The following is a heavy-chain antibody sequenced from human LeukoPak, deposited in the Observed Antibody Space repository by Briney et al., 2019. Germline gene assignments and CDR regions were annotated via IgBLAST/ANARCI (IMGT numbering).Heavy chain of an antibody. Sequence: GEALKISCKASGYTFTSFFIGWVRQMPGQGLEWMGIIYTGDSDTRYSPSFQGQVTISVDKSISTAYLQWRSLKASDTAIYYCARPITGAGTDLGYWGQGTLVTVSS. CDR1: GYTFTSFF. CDR3: ARPITGAGTDLGY. CDR2: IYTGDSDT. J-gene: IGHJ4*02. V-gene: IGHV5-51*01. D-gene: IGHD6-13*01.